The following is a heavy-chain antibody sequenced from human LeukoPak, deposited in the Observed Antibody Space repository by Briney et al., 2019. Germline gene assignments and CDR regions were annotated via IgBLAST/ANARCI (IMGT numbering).Heavy chain of an antibody. CDR2: INHSGST. Sequence: SETLALTCGVYGGSFSGYYWSWIRQPPGKGLEWIGDINHSGSTNYNPSLKSRVTISVDPSKSQFSLRLSSMTAADTAVYYCARDRYCSSTSCNRYYYHGMDVWGQGTTVTVSS. J-gene: IGHJ6*02. CDR3: ARDRYCSSTSCNRYYYHGMDV. CDR1: GGSFSGYY. V-gene: IGHV4-34*01. D-gene: IGHD2-2*01.